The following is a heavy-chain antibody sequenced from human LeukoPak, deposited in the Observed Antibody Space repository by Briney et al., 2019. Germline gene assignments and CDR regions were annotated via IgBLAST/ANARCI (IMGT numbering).Heavy chain of an antibody. CDR3: ARGGIDYGDWKRPTEPNYYYYGMDA. CDR1: GYTFTSYG. J-gene: IGHJ6*02. D-gene: IGHD4-17*01. CDR2: ISAYNGNT. V-gene: IGHV1-18*01. Sequence: ASVKVSCKASGYTFTSYGISWVRQAPGQGLEWMGWISAYNGNTNYAQKLQGRVTMTTDTSTSTAYMELRSLRSDDTAVYYCARGGIDYGDWKRPTEPNYYYYGMDAWGQGTTVTVSS.